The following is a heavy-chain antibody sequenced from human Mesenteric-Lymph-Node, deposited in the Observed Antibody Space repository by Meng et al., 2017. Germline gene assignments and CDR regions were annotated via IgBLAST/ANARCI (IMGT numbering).Heavy chain of an antibody. J-gene: IGHJ4*02. V-gene: IGHV1-2*06. CDR1: GYTFTGYY. CDR2: IHPNSGGT. CDR3: ARASHYGSGAFGLGGY. Sequence: ASVKVSCKASGYTFTGYYMHWVRQAPGQGLEWMGRIHPNSGGTNYAQKFQGRVTMTRDTSISTAYMELSRLRSDDTAVYYCARASHYGSGAFGLGGYWGQGTLVTVSS. D-gene: IGHD3-10*01.